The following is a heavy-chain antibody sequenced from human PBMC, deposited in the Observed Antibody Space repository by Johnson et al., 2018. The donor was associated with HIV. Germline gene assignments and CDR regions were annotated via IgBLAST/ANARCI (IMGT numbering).Heavy chain of an antibody. J-gene: IGHJ3*02. CDR2: ISGSGGST. V-gene: IGHV3-23*04. D-gene: IGHD5-24*01. Sequence: VQLVESGGVVVQPGWSLRLSCAASGFTFSTYAMNWVRQAPGKGLEWVSAISGSGGSTYYADSVKGRFTISRDNDKNSLYLQMNSLRAEDTAVYYCAKDIGDGYNRWGVVDMWGPVIMVTVSS. CDR3: AKDIGDGYNRWGVVDM. CDR1: GFTFSTYA.